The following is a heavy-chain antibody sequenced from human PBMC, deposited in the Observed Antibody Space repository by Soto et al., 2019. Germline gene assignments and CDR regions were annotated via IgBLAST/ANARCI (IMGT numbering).Heavy chain of an antibody. D-gene: IGHD3-10*01. V-gene: IGHV5-10-1*01. Sequence: PGESLKISCKGSGYSFTSYWISWVRQMPGKGLEWMGRIDPSDSYTNYSPSFQGHVTISADKSISTAYLQWSSLKASDTAMYYCARHLLRFGELLFSYYYYGMDVWGQGTTVTVSS. CDR2: IDPSDSYT. CDR3: ARHLLRFGELLFSYYYYGMDV. CDR1: GYSFTSYW. J-gene: IGHJ6*02.